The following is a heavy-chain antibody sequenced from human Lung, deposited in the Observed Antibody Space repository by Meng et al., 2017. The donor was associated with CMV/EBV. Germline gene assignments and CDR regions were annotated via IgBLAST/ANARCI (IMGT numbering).Heavy chain of an antibody. Sequence: SXCLSCAASGFNFDDYSMHSLRQAPGKGMVRVSGISCNSGNVGYGASVKGRFTISRDNGKNSLYLQMNSLRAEDTALYYCTRGGLAMDVWGQGTTVTVSS. J-gene: IGHJ6*02. CDR2: ISCNSGNV. D-gene: IGHD1-26*01. CDR1: GFNFDDYS. CDR3: TRGGLAMDV. V-gene: IGHV3-9*01.